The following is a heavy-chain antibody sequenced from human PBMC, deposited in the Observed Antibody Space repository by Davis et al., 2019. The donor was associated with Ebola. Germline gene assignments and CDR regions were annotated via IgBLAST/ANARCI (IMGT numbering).Heavy chain of an antibody. V-gene: IGHV4-34*01. J-gene: IGHJ6*02. D-gene: IGHD3-3*01. CDR1: GGSFSGYY. Sequence: SETLSLTCAVYGGSFSGYYWSWIRQPPGKGLEWIGELNHSGSTNYNPSLKSRVTISVDTSKNQFSLKLSSVTAADTAVYYCARGPLNSIFGVVTNTLYYGMDVWGQGTTVTVSS. CDR3: ARGPLNSIFGVVTNTLYYGMDV. CDR2: LNHSGST.